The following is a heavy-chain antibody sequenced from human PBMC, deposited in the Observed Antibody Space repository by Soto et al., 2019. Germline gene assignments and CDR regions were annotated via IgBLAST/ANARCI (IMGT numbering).Heavy chain of an antibody. D-gene: IGHD3-22*01. CDR1: GGTFSSYA. J-gene: IGHJ6*02. V-gene: IGHV1-69*12. CDR3: ARDREDSSGYYPLSDYGMDV. Sequence: QVQLVQSGAEVKKPGSSVKVSCKASGGTFSSYAISWVRQAPGQGLEWMGGIIPIFGTANYAQKFQGRVTITADESTSTDYMELGSLRSEDTAVYYCARDREDSSGYYPLSDYGMDVWGQGTTVTVSS. CDR2: IIPIFGTA.